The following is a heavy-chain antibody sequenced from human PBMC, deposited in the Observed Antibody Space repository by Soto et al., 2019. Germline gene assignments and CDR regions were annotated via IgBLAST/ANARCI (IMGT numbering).Heavy chain of an antibody. Sequence: QVQLQESGPGLVKPSQTLSLTCTVSGGSISSGDYYWSWIRQPPGKGLEWIGYIYYSGSTYYNPSLKCRVTISVDTSKTQFSLKLSSVTAADTVVYYCASQSGYCSSTSCLYFDYWGHVTLVTVSS. CDR2: IYYSGST. CDR1: GGSISSGDYY. D-gene: IGHD2-2*01. V-gene: IGHV4-30-4*01. CDR3: ASQSGYCSSTSCLYFDY. J-gene: IGHJ4*01.